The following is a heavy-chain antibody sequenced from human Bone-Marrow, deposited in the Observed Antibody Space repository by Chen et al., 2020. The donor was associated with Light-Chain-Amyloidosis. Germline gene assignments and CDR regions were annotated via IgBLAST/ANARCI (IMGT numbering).Heavy chain of an antibody. J-gene: IGHJ4*02. Sequence: EVQLLESGGGLVQPGGSLRLSCAASGFTFSSHAMSWVRQAPGKGLEWVSAISGSGGSTYYADSVKGRFTISRDNAKNSLYLQMNSLRAEDTAVYYCARDRPRSYYDSSGYYDYWGQGTLVTVSS. CDR3: ARDRPRSYYDSSGYYDY. CDR1: GFTFSSHA. CDR2: ISGSGGST. D-gene: IGHD3-22*01. V-gene: IGHV3-23*01.